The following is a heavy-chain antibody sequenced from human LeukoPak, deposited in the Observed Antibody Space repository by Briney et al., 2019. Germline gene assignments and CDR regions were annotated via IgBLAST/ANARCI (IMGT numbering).Heavy chain of an antibody. CDR3: AGEEERGVTVAGTAFDY. CDR1: GGTFISYS. V-gene: IGHV1-69*10. J-gene: IGHJ4*02. CDR2: IIPTLGIA. D-gene: IGHD6-19*01. Sequence: ASVTVSFKASGGTFISYSITWVRQAPGQGVEGMGGIIPTLGIANYAQKFQGRVTITADNSTSTAYMELSSLRSEDTAVYYCAGEEERGVTVAGTAFDYWGQGTLVTVSS.